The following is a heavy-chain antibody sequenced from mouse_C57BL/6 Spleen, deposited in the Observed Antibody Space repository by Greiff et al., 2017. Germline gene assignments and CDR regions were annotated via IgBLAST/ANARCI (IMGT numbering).Heavy chain of an antibody. CDR1: GYTFTSYW. CDR3: ARGTYDYGFDY. D-gene: IGHD2-4*01. J-gene: IGHJ2*01. Sequence: VQLVESGAELAKPGASVKLSCKASGYTFTSYWMHWVKQRPGQGLEWIGYINPSSGYTKYNQKFKDKATLTADQSSSSAYMQLNSLTYEDSSVYFFARGTYDYGFDYWGQGTTLTVSS. V-gene: IGHV1-7*01. CDR2: INPSSGYT.